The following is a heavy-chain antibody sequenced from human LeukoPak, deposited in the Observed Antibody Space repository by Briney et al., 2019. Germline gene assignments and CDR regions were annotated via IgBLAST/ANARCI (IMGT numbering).Heavy chain of an antibody. J-gene: IGHJ6*02. V-gene: IGHV3-30-3*01. CDR1: GFTFSSYA. CDR3: ARDRESSSWSLPYYYYGMHV. D-gene: IGHD6-13*01. CDR2: ISYDGSNK. Sequence: GGSLRLSCAASGFTFSSYAMHWVREAPGKGLEWVAVISYDGSNKYYADSVKGRFTISRDNSKNTLYLQMNSLRAEDTAVYYRARDRESSSWSLPYYYYGMHVWGQGTTVTVSS.